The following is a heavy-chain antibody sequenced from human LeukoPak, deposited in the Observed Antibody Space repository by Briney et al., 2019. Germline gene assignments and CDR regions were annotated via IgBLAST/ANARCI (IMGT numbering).Heavy chain of an antibody. CDR3: ARDWYGSGWYYFDY. V-gene: IGHV3-7*03. CDR2: IKQDGSEK. J-gene: IGHJ4*02. CDR1: GFTFSSCW. D-gene: IGHD6-19*01. Sequence: GGSLRLSCVASGFTFSSCWMTWVRQAPGKGLEWVANIKQDGSEKYYVDSVKGRFTISRDNAKESLYLQMSSLRAEDTAVYYCARDWYGSGWYYFDYWGQETLVTVSS.